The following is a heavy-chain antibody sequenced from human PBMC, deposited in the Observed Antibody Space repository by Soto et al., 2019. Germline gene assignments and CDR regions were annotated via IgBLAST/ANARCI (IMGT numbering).Heavy chain of an antibody. D-gene: IGHD1-20*01. J-gene: IGHJ5*02. CDR1: GFTFDDYA. CDR2: ISWNSGSI. Sequence: GGSLRLSCAASGFTFDDYAMHWVRQAPGKGLEWVSGISWNSGSIGYADSVKGRFTISRDNAKNSLYLQMNSLRAEDTALYYCAKDSKTGIAGNWFDPWGQGTLVTVSS. CDR3: AKDSKTGIAGNWFDP. V-gene: IGHV3-9*01.